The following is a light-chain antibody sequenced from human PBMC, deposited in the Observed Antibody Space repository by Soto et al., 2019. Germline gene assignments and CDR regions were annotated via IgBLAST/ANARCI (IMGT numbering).Light chain of an antibody. J-gene: IGKJ1*01. CDR1: QSISDW. CDR3: QYYDSYSWT. CDR2: KAS. Sequence: DIQMTQSPSTLSASVGDRVTITCRASQSISDWLAWYHQKPGKAPKFLIYKASNLERGGPERFSDSGSGTVFTLTISSVQPDDFATYYCQYYDSYSWTFGQGTKVEIK. V-gene: IGKV1-5*03.